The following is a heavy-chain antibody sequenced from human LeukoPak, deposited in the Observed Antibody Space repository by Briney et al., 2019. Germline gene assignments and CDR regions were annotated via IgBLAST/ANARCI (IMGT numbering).Heavy chain of an antibody. J-gene: IGHJ4*02. Sequence: PGGSLRLSCAASGFTFSSYGMHWVRQAPGKGLEWVAFIRYDGSNKYYADSVKGRFTISRDNSKNTLYLQMNSLRAEDTAVYYCAKVTVSPNRASDYWGQGTLVTVSS. V-gene: IGHV3-30*02. CDR3: AKVTVSPNRASDY. CDR2: IRYDGSNK. CDR1: GFTFSSYG. D-gene: IGHD4-11*01.